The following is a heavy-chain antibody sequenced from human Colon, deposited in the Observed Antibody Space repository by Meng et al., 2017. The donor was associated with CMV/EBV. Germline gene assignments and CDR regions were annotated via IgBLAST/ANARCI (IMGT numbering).Heavy chain of an antibody. CDR3: VRESWYFDF. CDR2: IYPQDGGT. D-gene: IGHD6-13*01. V-gene: IGHV1-2*02. J-gene: IGHJ4*02. Sequence: QAQLVQSGTEVKKPRASVQGSCKCSGYTFTANHLDWVRQAPGQGLEWMGWIYPQDGGTYFAQKFQDRVTLTRDMSITTAYMELSGLTSDDTAIYYCVRESWYFDFWGEGTLVTVSS. CDR1: GYTFTANH.